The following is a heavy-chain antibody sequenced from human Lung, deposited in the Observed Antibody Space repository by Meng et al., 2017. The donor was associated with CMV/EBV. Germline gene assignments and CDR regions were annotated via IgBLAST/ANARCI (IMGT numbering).Heavy chain of an antibody. CDR2: VYYAGST. Sequence: SETXSLXCTVSGGSVSSGTYYWSWIRQPPGKGLEWIGYVYYAGSTNYNPSLESRVTISVNTSKNQFSLKLTSVTAADTAKYYCARFATTVLTTWGPGTLGTVSS. CDR3: ARFATTVLTT. D-gene: IGHD4-17*01. CDR1: GGSVSSGTYY. J-gene: IGHJ4*02. V-gene: IGHV4-61*01.